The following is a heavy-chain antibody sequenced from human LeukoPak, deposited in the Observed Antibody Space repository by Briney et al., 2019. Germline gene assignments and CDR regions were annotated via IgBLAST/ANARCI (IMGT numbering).Heavy chain of an antibody. Sequence: ASVKVSCKASGGTFSSYAISWVRQAPGQGLEWMGRIIPILGIANYAQKFQGRVTITADKSTSTAYMELSSLRSEDTAVYYCARVDRHLGIRHFFESWGQGTLVTVSS. V-gene: IGHV1-69*04. CDR1: GGTFSSYA. CDR3: ARVDRHLGIRHFFES. CDR2: IIPILGIA. D-gene: IGHD7-27*01. J-gene: IGHJ4*02.